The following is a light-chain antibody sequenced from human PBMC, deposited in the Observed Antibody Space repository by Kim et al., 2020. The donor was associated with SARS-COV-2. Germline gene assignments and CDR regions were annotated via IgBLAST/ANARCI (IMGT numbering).Light chain of an antibody. CDR2: LNSDGSH. CDR3: QTWGTGIRV. J-gene: IGLJ3*02. CDR1: SGHSSYA. V-gene: IGLV4-69*01. Sequence: QPVLTQSPSASASLGASVKLTYTLSSGHSSYAIAWHQQQPEKGPRFLMKLNSDGSHNKGDGIPDRFSGSSSGAERYLTISSLQSEDEADYYCQTWGTGIRVFGGGTQLTVL.